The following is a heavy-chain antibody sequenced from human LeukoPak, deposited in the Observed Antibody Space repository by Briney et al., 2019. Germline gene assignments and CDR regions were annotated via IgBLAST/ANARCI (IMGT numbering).Heavy chain of an antibody. V-gene: IGHV1-69*01. Sequence: SVKVSCKASGGTFSSYAISCVRQAPGQGLKWLGGMIPIFGTANSVQKLQGRVTITADESTSTAYMELSSLRSEDTAVYYFASLRNYGLPSWNFDLLGRGPLVTVSS. J-gene: IGHJ2*01. CDR1: GGTFSSYA. CDR3: ASLRNYGLPSWNFDL. D-gene: IGHD3-16*01. CDR2: MIPIFGTA.